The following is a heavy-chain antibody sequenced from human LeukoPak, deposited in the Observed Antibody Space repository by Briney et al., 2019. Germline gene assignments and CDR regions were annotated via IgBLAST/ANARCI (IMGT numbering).Heavy chain of an antibody. CDR3: AREPRVRGVIIY. D-gene: IGHD3-10*01. Sequence: GGSLRLSCAASGFTFSSYEMNWVRQAPGKGLEWVSYISSSGNTIYYADSVKGRFTISRDNAKNSLYLQMNSLRAEDTAVYYCAREPRVRGVIIYWGQGTLVTVSS. CDR1: GFTFSSYE. J-gene: IGHJ4*02. V-gene: IGHV3-48*03. CDR2: ISSSGNTI.